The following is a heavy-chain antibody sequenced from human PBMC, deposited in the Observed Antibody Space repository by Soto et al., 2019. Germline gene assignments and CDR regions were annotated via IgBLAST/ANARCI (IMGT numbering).Heavy chain of an antibody. CDR3: TNVFDN. J-gene: IGHJ4*02. Sequence: EVPLVESGGGLVQPGGSLRLSCAASGVTLSNHWMHWVRQAPGKGLVWVSRIDAGSGTSYADSVKGRFTVSRDNAKNTLYLQMTSLRVEDTAVYYCTNVFDNWGQGILVTISS. CDR1: GVTLSNHW. CDR2: IDAGSGT. V-gene: IGHV3-74*01.